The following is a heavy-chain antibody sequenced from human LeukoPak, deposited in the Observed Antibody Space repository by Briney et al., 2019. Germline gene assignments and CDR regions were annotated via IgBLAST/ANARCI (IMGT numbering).Heavy chain of an antibody. J-gene: IGHJ3*02. CDR2: IYYSGST. D-gene: IGHD3-10*02. V-gene: IGHV4-59*01. CDR1: GGSISSYY. Sequence: SETLSLTCTVSGGSISSYYWSWIRQPPGKGLECNGYIYYSGSTNYNPSLTSRVTISVDTSKNQFSLKLSSVTAADTAVYYCARGGCSGSYRKGSAFDIWGQGTMVTVAS. CDR3: ARGGCSGSYRKGSAFDI.